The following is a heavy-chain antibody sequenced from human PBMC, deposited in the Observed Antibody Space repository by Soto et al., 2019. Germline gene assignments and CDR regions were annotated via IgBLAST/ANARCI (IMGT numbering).Heavy chain of an antibody. D-gene: IGHD4-17*01. CDR2: IYPNTGGT. CDR1: GYNFIDYY. Sequence: ASVKVSCKASGYNFIDYYIHWVRQAPGQGLEYMGWIYPNTGGTLCAEEFQGRVTMTSDTSISTAYMELGRLSFDDTAVYYCAKDDGGTYRVDFWGQGTLVTV. J-gene: IGHJ4*02. CDR3: AKDDGGTYRVDF. V-gene: IGHV1-2*02.